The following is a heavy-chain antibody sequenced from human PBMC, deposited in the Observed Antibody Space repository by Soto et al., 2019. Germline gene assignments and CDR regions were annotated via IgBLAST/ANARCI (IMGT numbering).Heavy chain of an antibody. CDR1: GYTFTNYW. CDR2: IYPGDSDT. CDR3: AASIFYYGMDV. Sequence: GESLKISCKGSGYTFTNYWIGWVRRMPGKGLEWMGIIYPGDSDTKYNPSFQGQVTISADKSITTTYLQWSSLKASDTAIYYCAASIFYYGMDVWGQGTTVTVSS. V-gene: IGHV5-51*01. J-gene: IGHJ6*02.